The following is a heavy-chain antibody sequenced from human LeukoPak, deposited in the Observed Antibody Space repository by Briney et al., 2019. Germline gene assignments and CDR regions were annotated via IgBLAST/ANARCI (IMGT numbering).Heavy chain of an antibody. CDR3: ARDRYGYIEYYFDY. V-gene: IGHV4-39*07. D-gene: IGHD5-24*01. CDR1: GGSISSSSYY. CDR2: IYYSGST. J-gene: IGHJ4*02. Sequence: SETLSLTCTVSGGSISSSSYYWGWIRQPPGKGLEWIGSIYYSGSTYYNPSLKSRVTISVDTSKNQFSLKLSSVTAADTAVYYCARDRYGYIEYYFDYWGQGTLVTVSS.